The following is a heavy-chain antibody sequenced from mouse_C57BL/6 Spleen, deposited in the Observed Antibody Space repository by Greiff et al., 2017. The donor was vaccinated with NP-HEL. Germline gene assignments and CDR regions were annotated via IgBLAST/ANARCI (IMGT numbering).Heavy chain of an antibody. J-gene: IGHJ4*01. Sequence: VQLQQPGAELVKPGASVKLSCKASGYTFTSYWMHWVKQRPGQGLEWIGMIHPNSGSTNYNEKFKSKATLTVDKSSSTAYMQLSSLTSEDSAVYYCERERTRVVATDGMDYWGQGTSVTVSS. CDR3: ERERTRVVATDGMDY. V-gene: IGHV1-64*01. D-gene: IGHD1-1*01. CDR1: GYTFTSYW. CDR2: IHPNSGST.